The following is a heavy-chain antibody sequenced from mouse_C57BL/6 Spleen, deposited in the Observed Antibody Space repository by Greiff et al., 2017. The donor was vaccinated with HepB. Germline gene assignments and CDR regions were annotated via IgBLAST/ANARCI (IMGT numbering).Heavy chain of an antibody. D-gene: IGHD2-12*01. V-gene: IGHV10-3*01. CDR3: VRDEASNSETWYAY. CDR2: IRNKSSNYAT. J-gene: IGHJ3*01. Sequence: EVKLVESGGGLVQPKGSLKLSCAASGFTFNTYAMHWVRQAPGKGLEWVARIRNKSSNYATYYADSVKDRFTISTDDSQSMLYLQINNLKTEGTAMYYCVRDEASNSETWYAYWGHGTVLTVSA. CDR1: GFTFNTYA.